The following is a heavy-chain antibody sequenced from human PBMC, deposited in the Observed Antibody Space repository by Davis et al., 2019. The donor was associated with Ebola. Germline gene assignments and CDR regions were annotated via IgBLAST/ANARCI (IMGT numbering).Heavy chain of an antibody. D-gene: IGHD3-16*01. Sequence: SVKVSCKASGGTFSSYAISWVRQAPGHGLEWMGGFIPIFGTANYAQKFQGRVTITADESTSTAYMELSSLRSEDTAVYYCARGGVGTPIDYWGQGTLVTVSS. J-gene: IGHJ4*02. V-gene: IGHV1-69*13. CDR3: ARGGVGTPIDY. CDR2: FIPIFGTA. CDR1: GGTFSSYA.